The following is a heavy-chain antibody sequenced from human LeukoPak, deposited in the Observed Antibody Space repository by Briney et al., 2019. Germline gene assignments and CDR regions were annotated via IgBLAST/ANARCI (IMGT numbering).Heavy chain of an antibody. Sequence: VKPSETPSPTCTVSGGSLSSYYWSWVPAPPGEGPGGIGYMYYTGSTTYNPSLKSRVIMSVDTSKNQLSLKLSSVTAADTAVYYCASRPIPVDIFDSWGQGTLVTVSS. V-gene: IGHV4-59*08. D-gene: IGHD6-19*01. J-gene: IGHJ4*02. CDR3: ASRPIPVDIFDS. CDR1: GGSLSSYY. CDR2: MYYTGST.